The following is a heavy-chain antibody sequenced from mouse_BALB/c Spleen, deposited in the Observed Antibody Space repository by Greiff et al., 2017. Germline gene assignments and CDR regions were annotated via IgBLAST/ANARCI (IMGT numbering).Heavy chain of an antibody. J-gene: IGHJ4*01. V-gene: IGHV1-9*01. D-gene: IGHD6-1*01. CDR1: GYTLSSYW. Sequence: QVQLQQSGAELMKPGASVKISCKATGYTLSSYWIEWVKQRPGHGLEWIGEILPGSGSTNYNEKFKGKATFTADTSSNTAYMQLSSPTSEDSAVYYCTTTLYAMDYWGQGTSVTVSS. CDR3: TTTLYAMDY. CDR2: ILPGSGST.